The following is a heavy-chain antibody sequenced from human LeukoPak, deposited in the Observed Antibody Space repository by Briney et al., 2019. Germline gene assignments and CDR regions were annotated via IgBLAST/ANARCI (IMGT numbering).Heavy chain of an antibody. CDR1: GFTFSSYA. CDR2: ISGSGRST. D-gene: IGHD3-10*01. Sequence: GGSLRLSCAASGFTFSSYAMSWVGQAPGKGLEWVSAISGSGRSTYYADSVKGRFTISRDNSKNTLYLQMNSLRAEDTAVYYCAKGSFGELHLIFLDYWGQGTLVTVSS. V-gene: IGHV3-23*01. J-gene: IGHJ4*02. CDR3: AKGSFGELHLIFLDY.